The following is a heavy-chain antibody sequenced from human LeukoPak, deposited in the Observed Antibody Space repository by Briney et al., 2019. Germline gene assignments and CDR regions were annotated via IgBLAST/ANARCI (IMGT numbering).Heavy chain of an antibody. V-gene: IGHV4-59*12. Sequence: SETLSLTCTVSGGSITGYYWSWIRQPPGKGLEWIGFIYYSGSTNYNPSLKSRVTISVDTSKNQFSLKLSSVTAADTAVYYCARDPLPLQLAMVRGVIRVGFDYWGQGTLVTVS. CDR3: ARDPLPLQLAMVRGVIRVGFDY. CDR2: IYYSGST. J-gene: IGHJ4*02. CDR1: GGSITGYY. D-gene: IGHD3-10*01.